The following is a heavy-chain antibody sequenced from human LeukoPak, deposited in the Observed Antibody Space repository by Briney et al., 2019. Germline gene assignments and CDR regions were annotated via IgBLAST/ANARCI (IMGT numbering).Heavy chain of an antibody. J-gene: IGHJ4*02. D-gene: IGHD3-22*01. V-gene: IGHV3-23*01. Sequence: GGSLRLSCAASGFSFSSYAMSWVRQAPGKGLEWVSSITGSSASTYYADSVKGRFTISRDNSKNTLYLQMNSLRAEDMAVYFCAKLDYYDTHWGQGTLVTVSS. CDR1: GFSFSSYA. CDR3: AKLDYYDTH. CDR2: ITGSSAST.